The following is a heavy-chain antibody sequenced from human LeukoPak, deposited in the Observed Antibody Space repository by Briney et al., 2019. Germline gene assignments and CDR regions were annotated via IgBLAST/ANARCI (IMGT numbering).Heavy chain of an antibody. J-gene: IGHJ5*02. CDR2: IYYSGST. CDR1: GGSISSGDYY. CDR3: ARDSWAHGSGSPGGP. V-gene: IGHV4-30-4*01. Sequence: SETLSLACTVSGGSISSGDYYWSWIRQPPGKGLEWIGYIYYSGSTYYNPSLKSRVTISVDTSKNQFSLKLSSVTAADTAVYYCARDSWAHGSGSPGGPWGQGTLVTVSS. D-gene: IGHD3-10*01.